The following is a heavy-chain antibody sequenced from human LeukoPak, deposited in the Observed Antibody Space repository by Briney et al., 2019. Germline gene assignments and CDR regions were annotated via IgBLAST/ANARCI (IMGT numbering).Heavy chain of an antibody. Sequence: ASVKVSCKASGYTFTSYDINWVRQATGQGLEWMGWMNPNSGNTGYAQKFQGRVTMTRNTSISTAYMELSSLRSEDTAVYYCARSLVVVTAALGLHYYYGMDVWGQGTTVTVSS. CDR2: MNPNSGNT. D-gene: IGHD2-21*02. J-gene: IGHJ6*02. CDR3: ARSLVVVTAALGLHYYYGMDV. CDR1: GYTFTSYD. V-gene: IGHV1-8*01.